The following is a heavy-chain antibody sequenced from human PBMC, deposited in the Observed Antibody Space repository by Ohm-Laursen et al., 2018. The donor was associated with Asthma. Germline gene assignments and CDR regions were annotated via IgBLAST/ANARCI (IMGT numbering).Heavy chain of an antibody. CDR1: GYTFSRYS. J-gene: IGHJ4*02. CDR3: VARPSGVDY. Sequence: SLRLSCAASGYTFSRYSIHWVRQIPGKGLEWVASISTASSFIYYADSVKGRFTISRDNAKNSLYLQMNSLRAEDTAVYYCVARPSGVDYWGQGTLVTVSS. D-gene: IGHD6-25*01. CDR2: ISTASSFI. V-gene: IGHV3-21*01.